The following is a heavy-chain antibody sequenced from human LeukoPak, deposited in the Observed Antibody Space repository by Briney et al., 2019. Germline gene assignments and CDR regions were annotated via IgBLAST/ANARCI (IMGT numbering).Heavy chain of an antibody. V-gene: IGHV3-49*04. D-gene: IGHD3-22*01. CDR2: VRSKAYAGTT. Sequence: PGGSLRLSCTASGFTFGDYAMSWVRQARWKGVEWVGFVRSKAYAGTTEYAPSMKGRFTISRDDSKSIAYLQMNSLKTEDTAVYYCTRSNYDSRTWFDPWGQGTLVTVSS. CDR1: GFTFGDYA. J-gene: IGHJ5*02. CDR3: TRSNYDSRTWFDP.